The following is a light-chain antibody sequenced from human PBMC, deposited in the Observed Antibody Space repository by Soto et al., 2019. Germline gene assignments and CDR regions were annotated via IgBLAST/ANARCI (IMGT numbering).Light chain of an antibody. V-gene: IGLV2-14*01. CDR3: TSYTSSRTPYV. CDR2: EVS. CDR1: SSDVGGYTY. J-gene: IGLJ1*01. Sequence: QSVLTQHASVSGSPGQSITISCTGTSSDVGGYTYVSWYQQRPGKAPELMIFEVSNRPSGVSNRFSGSKSGNTASLTISGLQAEDEADYYCTSYTSSRTPYVFGTGTKVTVL.